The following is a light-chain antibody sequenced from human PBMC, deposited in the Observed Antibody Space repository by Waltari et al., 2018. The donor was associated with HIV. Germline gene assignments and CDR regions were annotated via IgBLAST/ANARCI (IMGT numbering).Light chain of an antibody. V-gene: IGKV3-11*01. CDR2: DAS. Sequence: TQSPATLSLSPGERATLSCRASQSVSSYLAWYQQKPGQAPRLLISDASNRATGIPARFSGSGSGTDFTLTINSLEPEDFAVYYCQQRYNWPAITFGQGTRLEIK. CDR3: QQRYNWPAIT. J-gene: IGKJ5*01. CDR1: QSVSSY.